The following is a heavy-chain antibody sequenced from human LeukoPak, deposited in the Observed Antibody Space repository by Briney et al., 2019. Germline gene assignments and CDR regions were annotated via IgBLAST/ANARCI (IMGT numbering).Heavy chain of an antibody. CDR1: GFTFSSYG. J-gene: IGHJ4*02. CDR2: IWYDGSNK. Sequence: SGGSLRLSCAASGFTFSSYGMHWVRQAPGKGLEWVAVIWYDGSNKYYADSVKGRFTISRDNSKNTLYLQMNSLRAEDTAVYYCAKSYSGSYFRPPFDYWGQGTLVTVSS. V-gene: IGHV3-33*06. D-gene: IGHD1-26*01. CDR3: AKSYSGSYFRPPFDY.